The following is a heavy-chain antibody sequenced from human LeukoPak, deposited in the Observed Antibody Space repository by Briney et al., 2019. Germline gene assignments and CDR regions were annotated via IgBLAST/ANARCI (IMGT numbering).Heavy chain of an antibody. J-gene: IGHJ4*02. CDR2: IKSKTDGGTT. V-gene: IGHV3-15*01. D-gene: IGHD1-1*01. CDR3: ARVFSHDADFDY. CDR1: GFTFSNAW. Sequence: AGGSLRLSCAASGFTFSNAWMSWVRQAPGKGLEWVGRIKSKTDGGTTDYAVPVKGRFTISRDDSKNTLYLQMNSLRAEDTAVYYCARVFSHDADFDYWGQGTLVTVSS.